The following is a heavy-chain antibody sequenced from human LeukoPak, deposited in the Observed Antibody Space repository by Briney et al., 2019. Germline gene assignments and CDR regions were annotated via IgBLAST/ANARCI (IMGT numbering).Heavy chain of an antibody. D-gene: IGHD2-21*01. Sequence: GGSLRLSCAASGFTFSSYSMNWVRQAPGKGLEWVSSISSSSSYIYYADSVKGRFTISRDNSKNTLYLQMNSLRAEDTAVYYCAKVWWEESTFDYWGQGTLVTVSS. J-gene: IGHJ4*02. CDR3: AKVWWEESTFDY. CDR2: ISSSSSYI. V-gene: IGHV3-21*04. CDR1: GFTFSSYS.